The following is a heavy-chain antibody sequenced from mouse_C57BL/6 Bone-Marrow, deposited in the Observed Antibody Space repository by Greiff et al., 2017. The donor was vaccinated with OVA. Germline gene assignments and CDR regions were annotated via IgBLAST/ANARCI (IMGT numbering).Heavy chain of an antibody. CDR2: IDPSDSYT. CDR3: ARRRDYYGSFFAY. CDR1: GYTFTSYW. Sequence: VQLQQPGAELVKPGASVKLSCKASGYTFTSYWMQWVKQRPGQGLEWIGEIDPSDSYTNYNQKFKGKATLTVDTSSSTAYMQLSSLTSEDSAVYYCARRRDYYGSFFAYWGQGTLVTVSA. J-gene: IGHJ3*01. D-gene: IGHD1-1*01. V-gene: IGHV1-50*01.